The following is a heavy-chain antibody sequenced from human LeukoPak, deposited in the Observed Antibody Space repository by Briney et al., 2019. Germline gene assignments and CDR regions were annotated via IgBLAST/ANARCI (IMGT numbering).Heavy chain of an antibody. V-gene: IGHV3-30*18. CDR3: AKDRLYTSTYFFYGMDV. J-gene: IGHJ6*04. Sequence: GGSLRLSCAASGFTFSNYGMHWVRQAPGKGLEWVAVTSYDGSNDYYADSVEGRFTISRDNSKNTLFLQMSSLRAEDTALYYCAKDRLYTSTYFFYGMDVWGKGTTVTVSS. D-gene: IGHD6-13*01. CDR1: GFTFSNYG. CDR2: TSYDGSND.